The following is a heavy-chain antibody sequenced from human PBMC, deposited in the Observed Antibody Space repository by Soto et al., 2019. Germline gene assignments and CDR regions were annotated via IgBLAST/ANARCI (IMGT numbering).Heavy chain of an antibody. J-gene: IGHJ4*03. CDR3: VRGGYDSNSLEF. V-gene: IGHV1-2*06. D-gene: IGHD5-12*01. CDR1: GYILTGYF. Sequence: GASVKVYFKTSGYILTGYFIHWVRQTPGQGLQWMGRITPNSGDTKYGQTFQGRVTFTRDTSTSTAYMELSGLRSDDTALYYCVRGGYDSNSLEFWGQGTLVTVSS. CDR2: ITPNSGDT.